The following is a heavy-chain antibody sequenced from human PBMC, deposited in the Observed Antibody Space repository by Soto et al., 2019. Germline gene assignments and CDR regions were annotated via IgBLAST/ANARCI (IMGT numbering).Heavy chain of an antibody. CDR3: AKRGCSTASCSYFDY. CDR2: ISGADGST. J-gene: IGHJ4*02. D-gene: IGHD2-2*01. CDR1: VFTFRTND. Sequence: PWWSLRLSCSASVFTFRTNDMSWVRQAPGKGLEWVSGISGADGSTSYIDSVKGRFTISRDDSKNTLYLQMNSLRAEDTAVYYCAKRGCSTASCSYFDYWGQGTLVTVSS. V-gene: IGHV3-23*01.